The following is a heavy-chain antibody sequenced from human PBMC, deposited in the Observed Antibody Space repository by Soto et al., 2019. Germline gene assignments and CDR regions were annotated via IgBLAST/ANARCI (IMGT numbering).Heavy chain of an antibody. Sequence: EVQLVESGGGLVKPGGSLRLSCAASGFTFSNAWMNWVRQAPGKGLEWVGRIKSKTDGGTTDYAAPVKGRFTISREDSKNPRYLQMNSLKTEDTAVYYCTTTKAVAGLDYWGQGTLVTVSS. J-gene: IGHJ4*02. CDR1: GFTFSNAW. CDR2: IKSKTDGGTT. D-gene: IGHD6-19*01. V-gene: IGHV3-15*07. CDR3: TTTKAVAGLDY.